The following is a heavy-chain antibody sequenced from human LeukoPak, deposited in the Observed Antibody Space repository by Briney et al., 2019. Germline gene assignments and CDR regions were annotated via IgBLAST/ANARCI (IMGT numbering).Heavy chain of an antibody. J-gene: IGHJ4*02. Sequence: GGCLRHSCAASAFTFSIYSMNWVRPAPGKGLEWVSIISSSSNDIQYADSVKGRFTISRDNTKNSVYLQMNSVRGGDTAVYYCARGATAETRHLDYWGQGTVVSVSS. CDR2: ISSSSNDI. V-gene: IGHV3-21*01. CDR3: ARGATAETRHLDY. D-gene: IGHD4-17*01. CDR1: AFTFSIYS.